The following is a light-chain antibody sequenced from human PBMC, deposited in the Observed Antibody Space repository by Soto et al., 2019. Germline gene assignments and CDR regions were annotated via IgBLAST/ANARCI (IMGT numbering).Light chain of an antibody. Sequence: QSALTQPRSVSGSPGQSVTISCTGPSIDVGGSNYVSWYQQHPGKAPKLMIYDVSERPSGVPDRFSGSKSGNTASLTISGLQAEDEAFYYCSSSAGIYHYLVFGGGTQLTVL. V-gene: IGLV2-11*01. CDR1: SIDVGGSNY. CDR2: DVS. CDR3: SSSAGIYHYLV. J-gene: IGLJ3*02.